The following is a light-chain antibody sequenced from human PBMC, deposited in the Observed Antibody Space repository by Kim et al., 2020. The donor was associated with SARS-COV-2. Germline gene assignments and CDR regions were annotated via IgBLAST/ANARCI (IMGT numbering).Light chain of an antibody. Sequence: GKTISISCNRSGGSIGSNYVQWYQQRPGSAPTTVIYEDTKRAFGVSDRFSGSIDISSNSASLTISGLKTEDEGDYYCQSYDSTNWAFGGGTQLTVL. CDR1: GGSIGSNY. CDR2: EDT. CDR3: QSYDSTNWA. V-gene: IGLV6-57*03. J-gene: IGLJ3*02.